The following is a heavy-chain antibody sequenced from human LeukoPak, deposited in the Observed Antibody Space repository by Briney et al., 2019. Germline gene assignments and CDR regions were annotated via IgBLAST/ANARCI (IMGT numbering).Heavy chain of an antibody. J-gene: IGHJ4*02. D-gene: IGHD4-17*01. V-gene: IGHV3-33*01. Sequence: PGGSLRLSCAASGFTFSSYGVHWVRQAPGKGLEWVAVIWYDGSNKYYADSVKGRFTISRDNSKNTLYLQMSSLRAEDTAVYYCARAYGDYVFDYWGQGTLVTVSS. CDR3: ARAYGDYVFDY. CDR2: IWYDGSNK. CDR1: GFTFSSYG.